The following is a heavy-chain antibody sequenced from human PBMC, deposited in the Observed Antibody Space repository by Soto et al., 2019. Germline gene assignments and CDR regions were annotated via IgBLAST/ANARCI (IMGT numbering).Heavy chain of an antibody. CDR1: GYTFTDYY. CDR2: INPNSGGS. Sequence: ASVKVSCKASGYTFTDYYIHWVRQAPGQGLEWMGWINPNSGGSNYPQKFQGRITMTRDTSISTAYMELSSLRSEDTAVYYCARDPIVVVPAATDYGGNSDYYYYGMDVWGQGTTVTVSS. J-gene: IGHJ6*02. D-gene: IGHD2-2*01. V-gene: IGHV1-2*02. CDR3: ARDPIVVVPAATDYGGNSDYYYYGMDV.